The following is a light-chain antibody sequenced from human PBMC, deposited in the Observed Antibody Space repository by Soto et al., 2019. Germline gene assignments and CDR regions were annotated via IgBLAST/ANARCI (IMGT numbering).Light chain of an antibody. CDR3: QQANSLPRT. CDR2: SSS. CDR1: QAISTW. Sequence: DIQMTQSPSSVSASVGDRVTITCRARQAISTWLAWYQQKPWKAPKLLIYSSSNLQTGVPSRFSGSGSGTDFTLTISSLQPEDFATYYCQQANSLPRTFGQGTKVEIK. V-gene: IGKV1D-12*01. J-gene: IGKJ1*01.